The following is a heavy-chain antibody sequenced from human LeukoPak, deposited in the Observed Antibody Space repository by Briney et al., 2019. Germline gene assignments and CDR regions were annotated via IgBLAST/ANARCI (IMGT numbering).Heavy chain of an antibody. CDR1: GFTFITFE. CDR2: ISSSGGTI. Sequence: PGGSLRLSCAASGFTFITFEMIWVPQAPGEGVEWVSYISSSGGTIYYADSVKGRFTISRDNAKNSLYLQMNSLRAEDTAVYYCARGGGVLRFLEWQSPYYFDYWGQGTLVTVSS. D-gene: IGHD3-3*01. J-gene: IGHJ4*02. V-gene: IGHV3-48*03. CDR3: ARGGGVLRFLEWQSPYYFDY.